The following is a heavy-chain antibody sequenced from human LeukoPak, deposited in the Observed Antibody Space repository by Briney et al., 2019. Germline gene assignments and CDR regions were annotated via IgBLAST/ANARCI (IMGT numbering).Heavy chain of an antibody. CDR2: ISDSGGRT. V-gene: IGHV3-23*01. CDR1: GITLSNYG. D-gene: IGHD3-22*01. J-gene: IGHJ4*02. Sequence: GGSLRLSCAVSGITLSNYGMSWVRQAPGKGLEWVAGISDSGGRTNYADSVKGRFTISRDNPKNTLMLQMNSLRPEDTAVYFCAKRGVVIRVILVGFHKEAYYFDSWGQGALVTVSS. CDR3: AKRGVVIRVILVGFHKEAYYFDS.